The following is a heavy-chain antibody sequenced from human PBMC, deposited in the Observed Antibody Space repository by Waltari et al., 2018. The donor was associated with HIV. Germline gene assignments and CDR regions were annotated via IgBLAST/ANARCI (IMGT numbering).Heavy chain of an antibody. D-gene: IGHD5-18*01. CDR2: SHASGRT. V-gene: IGHV4-61*02. CDR1: GGSISGGGYY. CDR3: ARGPTAMVTFDS. Sequence: QVQLQESGPGLVKPSQTLSLNCTVSGGSISGGGYYWSWVRQPAGKGLEWIGRSHASGRTNYNPSLRSRVTISVDASKNQFSLKLTSVTAADTAVYFCARGPTAMVTFDSWGQGTLVTGSS. J-gene: IGHJ4*02.